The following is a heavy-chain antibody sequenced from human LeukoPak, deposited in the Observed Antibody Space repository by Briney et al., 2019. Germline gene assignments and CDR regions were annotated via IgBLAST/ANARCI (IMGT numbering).Heavy chain of an antibody. CDR1: GYTFTGCY. V-gene: IGHV1-2*04. D-gene: IGHD4-23*01. CDR3: ARSYGGNSLSAFDI. J-gene: IGHJ3*02. Sequence: GASVKVSCKASGYTFTGCYMHWVRQAPGQGLEWMGWINPNSGGTNYAQKFQGWVTMTRDTSISTAYMELSRLRSDDTAVYYCARSYGGNSLSAFDIWGQGTMVTVSS. CDR2: INPNSGGT.